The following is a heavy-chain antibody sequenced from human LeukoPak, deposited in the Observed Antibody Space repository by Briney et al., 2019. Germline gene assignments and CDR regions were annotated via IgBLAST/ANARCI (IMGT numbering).Heavy chain of an antibody. CDR2: IKQDGSEK. V-gene: IGHV3-7*01. J-gene: IGHJ6*03. CDR1: GFTFSNYW. Sequence: GGSLRLSCAASGFTFSNYWMTWVRQAPGKGLEWVADIKQDGSEKLYVNSVRGRFTISRDNAKMSLFLQMNSLRAEDTAVYYCARDNGVVHGVYYMDVWGKGTTVAVS. CDR3: ARDNGVVHGVYYMDV. D-gene: IGHD3-3*01.